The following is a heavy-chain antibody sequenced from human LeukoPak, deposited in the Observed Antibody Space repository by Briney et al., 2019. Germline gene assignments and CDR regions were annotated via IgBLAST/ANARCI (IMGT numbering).Heavy chain of an antibody. V-gene: IGHV3-48*04. Sequence: PGGSLRLSCAASGLTFSSYPMNWVRQAPGKGLEWISYISSSSSTIYYADSVKGRFTISRDNAKNSLYLQVNSLTSEDTAVYYCARDSGVFGYASGLWNYWGQGTLVTVSS. CDR3: ARDSGVFGYASGLWNY. D-gene: IGHD3-10*01. CDR1: GLTFSSYP. CDR2: ISSSSSTI. J-gene: IGHJ4*02.